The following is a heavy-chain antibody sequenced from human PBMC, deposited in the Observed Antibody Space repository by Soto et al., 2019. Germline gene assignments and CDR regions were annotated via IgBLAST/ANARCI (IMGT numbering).Heavy chain of an antibody. J-gene: IGHJ4*02. V-gene: IGHV3-23*01. Sequence: EVQLLESGGGLVQPEGSLRLSCAASGFTFSSHAMSWVRQAPGKGLEWVSAISYSGSNTYYTDSVKGRFTISRDNSKNTLYLQMNSLRVEDTAIYYCAKRFTLFGEVKLSPDFDYWAREPWSPSP. CDR2: ISYSGSNT. D-gene: IGHD3-3*01. CDR3: AKRFTLFGEVKLSPDFDY. CDR1: GFTFSSHA.